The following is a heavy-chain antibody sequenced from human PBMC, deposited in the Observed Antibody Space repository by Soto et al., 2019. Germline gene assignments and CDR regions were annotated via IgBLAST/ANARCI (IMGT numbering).Heavy chain of an antibody. J-gene: IGHJ3*02. Sequence: QVQLQESGPGLVEPSETLSLTCTVSGGSISSYSWNWIRQPAAKALEWIGRVDTTGGTNYIPSLQSRVTMSVDTSKNQFSLNLRFVTAADTAVYFCAKDDSGAADIWGQGTMVTVS. CDR2: VDTTGGT. CDR3: AKDDSGAADI. V-gene: IGHV4-4*07. CDR1: GGSISSYS. D-gene: IGHD3-16*01.